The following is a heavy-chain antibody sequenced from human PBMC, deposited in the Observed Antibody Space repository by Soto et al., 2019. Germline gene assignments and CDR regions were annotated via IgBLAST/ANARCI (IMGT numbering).Heavy chain of an antibody. V-gene: IGHV4-59*01. Sequence: SETLSLTCTVSGGSISSYYWSWIRQPPGKGLEWIGCIYYSGSTNYNPSLKSRVTISVDTSKDQFSLKLSSVTAADTAVYYYVRDYRITVWGRFDPWGQGTLVTVSS. CDR1: GGSISSYY. J-gene: IGHJ5*02. D-gene: IGHD3-16*01. CDR2: IYYSGST. CDR3: VRDYRITVWGRFDP.